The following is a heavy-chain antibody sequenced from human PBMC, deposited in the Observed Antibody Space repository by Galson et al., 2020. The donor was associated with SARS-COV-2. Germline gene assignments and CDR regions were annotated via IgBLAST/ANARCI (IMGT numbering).Heavy chain of an antibody. CDR2: INPSGGNT. D-gene: IGHD6-25*01. CDR3: ARIPLNSSGSWLTFEY. CDR1: RDTFTYYY. V-gene: IGHV1-46*01. Sequence: ASVKVSCKASRDTFTYYYMHWVRQAPGQGLEWMGIINPSGGNTNYAQKFQGRVTMTRDTSTSTVYMELSSLKSEDTAMYYCARIPLNSSGSWLTFEYWGQGTLVTVSS. J-gene: IGHJ4*02.